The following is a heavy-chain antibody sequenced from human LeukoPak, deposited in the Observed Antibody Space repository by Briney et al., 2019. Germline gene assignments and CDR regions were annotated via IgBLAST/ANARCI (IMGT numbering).Heavy chain of an antibody. CDR3: ARGRGSGSSPGTY. J-gene: IGHJ4*02. CDR2: IHDSGRT. CDR1: DGSISNYY. V-gene: IGHV4-59*01. D-gene: IGHD1-26*01. Sequence: SETLSLTCTVSDGSISNYYWNWIRQPPGKGLEWIGYIHDSGRTNYNPSLKSRVTISVDTSKNQFSLKLSSVTAADTAVYPCARGRGSGSSPGTYWGQGTLVTVSS.